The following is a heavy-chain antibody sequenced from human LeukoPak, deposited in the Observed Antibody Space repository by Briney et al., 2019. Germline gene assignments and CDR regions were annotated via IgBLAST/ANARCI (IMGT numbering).Heavy chain of an antibody. Sequence: SETLSLTCTVSGGSISSYYWRWIRQPPGKRLEWIGYIYYSGSTNYNPSLKSRATISVDTSKNQFSLKLSSVTAADTAVYYCARTEGVYYGSGSYYNPNVDNWFDPWGQGTLVTVSS. V-gene: IGHV4-59*08. J-gene: IGHJ5*02. CDR3: ARTEGVYYGSGSYYNPNVDNWFDP. CDR1: GGSISSYY. CDR2: IYYSGST. D-gene: IGHD3-10*01.